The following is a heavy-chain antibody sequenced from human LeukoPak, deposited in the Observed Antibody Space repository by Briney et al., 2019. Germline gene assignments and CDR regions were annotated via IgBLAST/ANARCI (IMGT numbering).Heavy chain of an antibody. CDR2: IYDSGST. CDR1: GGSISSGGHY. V-gene: IGHV4-31*03. D-gene: IGHD2-2*01. J-gene: IGHJ5*02. CDR3: ARHERCSSINCIYNWFDP. Sequence: SQTLSLTCTVSGGSISSGGHYWSWIRQHPGKGLEWIGYIYDSGSTYYNPSLKSRVTISVDTSKNQFSLKLSSVTAADTAVYYCARHERCSSINCIYNWFDPWGQGTLVIVSS.